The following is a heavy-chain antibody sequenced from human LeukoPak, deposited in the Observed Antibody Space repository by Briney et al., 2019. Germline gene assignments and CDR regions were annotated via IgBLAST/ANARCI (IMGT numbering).Heavy chain of an antibody. V-gene: IGHV3-23*01. J-gene: IGHJ4*02. D-gene: IGHD6-19*01. CDR3: AKVASGADY. Sequence: GGSLRLSCAASGFTFSSYVMAWVRQAPGKGLDWVSSIGVSGRTSYPDSVKGRFTISRDNSKNTLYLQMSSLRAEDAAIYYCAKVASGADYWGQGSLVTVSS. CDR2: IGVSGRT. CDR1: GFTFSSYV.